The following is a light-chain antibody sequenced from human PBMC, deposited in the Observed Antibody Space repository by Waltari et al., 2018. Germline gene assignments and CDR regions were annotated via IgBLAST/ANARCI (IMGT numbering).Light chain of an antibody. CDR2: RDN. J-gene: IGLJ3*02. Sequence: QSVLTQPPSASGTPGQRVIISCSGSSSNIAIHTVNWYQHLPGTAPKLLIYRDNQRPSGVPDRFSGSKSGTSASLAITDLQSEDEADYYCAGWDDSLNGVFGGGTKLTVL. CDR3: AGWDDSLNGV. V-gene: IGLV1-44*01. CDR1: SSNIAIHT.